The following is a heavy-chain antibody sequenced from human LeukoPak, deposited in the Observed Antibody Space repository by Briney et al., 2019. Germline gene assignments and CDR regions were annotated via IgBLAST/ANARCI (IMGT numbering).Heavy chain of an antibody. Sequence: GASVKVSCKASGYTFTGYYMHWVRQARGQGLEWMGWINPNSGDTNYAQKFQDRVTMTRDTSISTAYIELNLLRSDDTAVYYCARGDYYGSPKVVAAWGQGTLVTVSS. J-gene: IGHJ5*02. CDR3: ARGDYYGSPKVVAA. CDR2: INPNSGDT. D-gene: IGHD3-10*01. V-gene: IGHV1-2*02. CDR1: GYTFTGYY.